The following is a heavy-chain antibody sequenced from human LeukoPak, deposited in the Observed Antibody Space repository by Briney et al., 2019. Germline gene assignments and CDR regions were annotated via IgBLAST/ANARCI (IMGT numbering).Heavy chain of an antibody. D-gene: IGHD3-22*01. CDR3: PRGYYYAGDAFDI. J-gene: IGHJ3*02. CDR1: GGSISSSSYY. Sequence: SETLSLTCTVSGGSISSSSYYWGWIRQPPGKGLEWIGSIYYSGSTYYNPSLKSRVTISVDTSKNQFSLKLSSVTAADTAVYYCPRGYYYAGDAFDIWGQGTMVTVSS. V-gene: IGHV4-39*07. CDR2: IYYSGST.